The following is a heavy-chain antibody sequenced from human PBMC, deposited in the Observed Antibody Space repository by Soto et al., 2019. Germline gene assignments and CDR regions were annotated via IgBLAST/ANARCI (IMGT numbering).Heavy chain of an antibody. CDR1: GFTFDDYA. J-gene: IGHJ3*02. V-gene: IGHV3-9*01. Sequence: DVQLVESGGGLVQPGRSLRLSCAASGFTFDDYAMHWVRQAPGKGLEWVSGISWNSGSIGYADSVKGRFTISRDNAKNSLYLQMNSLRAEDTALYYCAKERGIAVDAFDIWGQGTMVTVSS. CDR3: AKERGIAVDAFDI. D-gene: IGHD6-19*01. CDR2: ISWNSGSI.